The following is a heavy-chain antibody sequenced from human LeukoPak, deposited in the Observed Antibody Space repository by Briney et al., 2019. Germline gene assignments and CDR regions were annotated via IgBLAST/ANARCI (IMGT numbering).Heavy chain of an antibody. J-gene: IGHJ4*02. CDR1: GFTFSSYG. CDR2: ISYDGSNK. CDR3: AKVYGSSGYYDGIGFDY. Sequence: GGSLRLSCAASGFTFSSYGMHWVRQAPGKGLEWVAVISYDGSNKYYADSVKGRFTISRDNSKNTLYLQMNSLRAEDTAVYYCAKVYGSSGYYDGIGFDYWGQGTLVTASS. V-gene: IGHV3-30*18. D-gene: IGHD3-22*01.